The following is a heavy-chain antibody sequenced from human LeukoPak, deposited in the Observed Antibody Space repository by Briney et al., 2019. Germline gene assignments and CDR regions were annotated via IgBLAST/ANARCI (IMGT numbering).Heavy chain of an antibody. V-gene: IGHV3-43*02. D-gene: IGHD4-11*01. CDR1: GFTFDDYE. CDR2: ISGDGGSP. Sequence: GGSLRLSGAASGFTFDDYEMHSVRQTPGKRLEWVALISGDGGSPYYGDFVKGRFTVSRDNSKKSLYLQMNRVTTEDTALYYCAKDLVRGYRDHSNGRGGDFDFWGQGALVTVSS. CDR3: AKDLVRGYRDHSNGRGGDFDF. J-gene: IGHJ4*02.